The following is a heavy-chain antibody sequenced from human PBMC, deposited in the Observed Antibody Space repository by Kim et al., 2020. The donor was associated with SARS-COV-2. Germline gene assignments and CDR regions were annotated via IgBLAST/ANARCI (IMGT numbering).Heavy chain of an antibody. CDR2: IYYSGST. D-gene: IGHD6-13*01. CDR1: GGSISSYY. V-gene: IGHV4-59*01. J-gene: IGHJ4*02. Sequence: SETLSLTCAVSGGSISSYYWTWIRQPPGKGLEWIGYIYYSGSTNYNPSLKSRVTMSVDTSKNHFSLKLSSVTAADTAVYYCARGVYSYSSSWHVGYYFDYWGQGTLVTVSS. CDR3: ARGVYSYSSSWHVGYYFDY.